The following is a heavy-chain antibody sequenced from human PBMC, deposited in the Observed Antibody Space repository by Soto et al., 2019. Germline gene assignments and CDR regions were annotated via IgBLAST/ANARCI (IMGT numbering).Heavy chain of an antibody. CDR2: IIPIFGTA. Sequence: SVKVSCKASGGTFSSYAISWVRQAPGQGLEWMGGIIPIFGTANYAQKFQGRVTMTEDTSTDTAYMELSSLRSEDTAVYYCATANWMVPGPVFDYWGQGTLVTVSS. CDR3: ATANWMVPGPVFDY. D-gene: IGHD2-2*03. V-gene: IGHV1-69*06. CDR1: GGTFSSYA. J-gene: IGHJ4*02.